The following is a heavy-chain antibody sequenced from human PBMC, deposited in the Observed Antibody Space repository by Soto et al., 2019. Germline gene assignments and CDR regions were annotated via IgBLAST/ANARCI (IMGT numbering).Heavy chain of an antibody. CDR2: TYFRSKWYS. CDR1: GDSVSTNRAA. CDR3: AREDSYGWSGESLDV. Sequence: PSQTLSLTCAISGDSVSTNRAAWNWIRLSPSRGLEWLGRTYFRSKWYSEYEVSVKSRITIMADASKNQFSLKLSSVTAADTAVYYCAREDSYGWSGESLDVWGQGTTVTVSS. J-gene: IGHJ6*02. D-gene: IGHD6-19*01. V-gene: IGHV6-1*01.